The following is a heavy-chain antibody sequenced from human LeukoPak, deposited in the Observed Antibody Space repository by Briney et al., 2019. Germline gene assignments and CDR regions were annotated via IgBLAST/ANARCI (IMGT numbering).Heavy chain of an antibody. Sequence: ASVKVSCKASGHTFTSYYMHWVRQAPGQGLEWMGIINPSGGSASYAQKFQGRVTMIRDTSTSTVYMELSSLRSEDTAVYYCARGVRIEGSGSYEGPFFDYWGQGTLVTVSS. CDR1: GHTFTSYY. J-gene: IGHJ4*02. CDR3: ARGVRIEGSGSYEGPFFDY. CDR2: INPSGGSA. V-gene: IGHV1-46*01. D-gene: IGHD3-10*01.